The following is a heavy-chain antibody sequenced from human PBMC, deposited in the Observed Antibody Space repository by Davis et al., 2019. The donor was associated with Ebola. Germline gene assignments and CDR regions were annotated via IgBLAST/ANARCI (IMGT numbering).Heavy chain of an antibody. V-gene: IGHV3-74*01. Sequence: GESLKISCAASGFTFSYYWMHWVRQAPGKGLVWVSRINSDGSSTSYADSVKGRFTISRDNAKTTLYLQMNSLRAEETAVYYCSRGRWLQGYYFDYWGQGTLVTVSS. J-gene: IGHJ4*02. CDR2: INSDGSST. CDR3: SRGRWLQGYYFDY. D-gene: IGHD5-24*01. CDR1: GFTFSYYW.